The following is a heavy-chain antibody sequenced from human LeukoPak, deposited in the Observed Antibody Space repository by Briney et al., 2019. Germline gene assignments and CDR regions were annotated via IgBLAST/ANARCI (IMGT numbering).Heavy chain of an antibody. J-gene: IGHJ4*02. CDR1: GYSISSGXS. Sequence: SETLSLTCAVSGYSISSGXSXXXXXXXXXXXXXXIXXIYHXGSTYYNPSXXXXXXXXVDTSXNQFSLKLSSVTAADTAVYYCARTNYYGSGNYAKFDYWGKGTLVTVSS. CDR2: IYHXGST. CDR3: ARTNYYGSGNYAKFDY. D-gene: IGHD3-10*01. V-gene: IGHV4-38-2*01.